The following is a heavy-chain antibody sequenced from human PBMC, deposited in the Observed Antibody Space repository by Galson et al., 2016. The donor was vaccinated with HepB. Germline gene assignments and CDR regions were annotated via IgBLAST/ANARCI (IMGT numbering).Heavy chain of an antibody. D-gene: IGHD3-22*01. CDR3: PSDHDSTGFNNWFDP. V-gene: IGHV4-30-2*01. CDR2: IYQSGTT. J-gene: IGHJ5*02. CDR1: GGSISSGGYS. Sequence: TLSLTCGVSGGSISSGGYSWSRIRQPPGKDLEWIGHIYQSGTTYYNPSLKSRVTITLHRTKNQFSLTLNSVTAADTAVYYCPSDHDSTGFNNWFDPWGQGTLVIVSS.